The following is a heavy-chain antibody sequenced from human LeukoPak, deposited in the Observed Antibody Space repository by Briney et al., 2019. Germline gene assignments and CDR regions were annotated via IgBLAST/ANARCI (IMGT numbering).Heavy chain of an antibody. D-gene: IGHD3-3*01. CDR2: IYYSGST. CDR3: ARAGGFFSPFGY. Sequence: SQTLSLTCTVSGGSISSGGYYWSWIRQHPGKGLEWIGYIYYSGSTYYNPSLKSRATISVDTSKNQFSLKLSSVTAADTAVYYCARAGGFFSPFGYWGQGTLVTVSS. J-gene: IGHJ4*02. CDR1: GGSISSGGYY. V-gene: IGHV4-31*03.